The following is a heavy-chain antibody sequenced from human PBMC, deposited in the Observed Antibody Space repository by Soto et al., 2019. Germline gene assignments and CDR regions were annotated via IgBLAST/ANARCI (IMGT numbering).Heavy chain of an antibody. J-gene: IGHJ5*02. CDR2: INPNGGTT. Sequence: ASVKVSCKASGYTFTNYYMQWVRQAPGQGLEWVGIINPNGGTTTYAQKFQGRVTMTTDTSTSTAYMELRSLRSDDTAVYYCARAEPVATIKGNWFDPWGQGTLVTVSS. CDR3: ARAEPVATIKGNWFDP. V-gene: IGHV1-46*01. D-gene: IGHD5-12*01. CDR1: GYTFTNYY.